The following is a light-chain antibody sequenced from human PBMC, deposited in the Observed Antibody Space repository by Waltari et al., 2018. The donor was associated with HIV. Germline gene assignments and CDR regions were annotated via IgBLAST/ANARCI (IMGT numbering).Light chain of an antibody. V-gene: IGKV3-20*01. J-gene: IGKJ1*01. CDR3: QQYINSPPWT. Sequence: EIVLTQSPGTLSLSPGERATLSCRASQSVGSNYLAWYQQKPGQAPRILIIGASSRATGIPDRFSGSGSGTDFTLTISRLEPEDFAVYFCQQYINSPPWTFGQGTKVEI. CDR1: QSVGSNY. CDR2: GAS.